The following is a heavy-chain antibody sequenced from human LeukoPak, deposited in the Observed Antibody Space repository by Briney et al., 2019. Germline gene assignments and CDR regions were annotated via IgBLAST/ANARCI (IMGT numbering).Heavy chain of an antibody. Sequence: ASVKVSCKASGYTFTSYYMHWVRQAPRQGLEWMGIINPSGGSTSYAQKFQGRVTMTRDTSTSTVYMELSSLRSEDTAVYYCARESIAVAVPYYYYMDVWGKGTTVTVSS. CDR1: GYTFTSYY. CDR2: INPSGGST. J-gene: IGHJ6*03. D-gene: IGHD6-19*01. V-gene: IGHV1-46*01. CDR3: ARESIAVAVPYYYYMDV.